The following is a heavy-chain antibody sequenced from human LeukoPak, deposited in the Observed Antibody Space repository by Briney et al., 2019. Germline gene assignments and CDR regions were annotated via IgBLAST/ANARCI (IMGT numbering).Heavy chain of an antibody. Sequence: PGGSLRLSCAASGFTFSSYGMHWVRQAPGKGLEWVAVIWYDGSNKYYADSVKGRFTISRGNSKNTLYLQMNSLRAEDTAVYYCARVPYDSSGYYYDYYYGMDVWGQGTTVTVSS. J-gene: IGHJ6*02. CDR3: ARVPYDSSGYYYDYYYGMDV. CDR2: IWYDGSNK. CDR1: GFTFSSYG. D-gene: IGHD3-22*01. V-gene: IGHV3-33*01.